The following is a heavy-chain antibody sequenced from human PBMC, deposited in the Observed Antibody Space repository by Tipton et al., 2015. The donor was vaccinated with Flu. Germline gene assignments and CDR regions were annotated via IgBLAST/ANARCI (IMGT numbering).Heavy chain of an antibody. Sequence: LRLSCAASGFTFSSYAMNWVRQAPGKGLEWVSSISSSSSYIYYADSVKGRFTISRDSAKNSLYLQMNSLRAGDTAVYYCARDYGDYYFDYWGQGTLVTVSS. J-gene: IGHJ4*02. CDR1: GFTFSSYA. CDR2: ISSSSSYI. V-gene: IGHV3-21*01. CDR3: ARDYGDYYFDY. D-gene: IGHD4-17*01.